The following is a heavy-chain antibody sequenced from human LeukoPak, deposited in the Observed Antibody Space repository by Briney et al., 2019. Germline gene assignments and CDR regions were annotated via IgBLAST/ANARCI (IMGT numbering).Heavy chain of an antibody. CDR2: IYHSGST. CDR3: ARGGGSYGRSSAFDI. Sequence: SETLSLTCAVSGGAISSGGYSWSWIRQPPGKGLEWIGYIYHSGSTYYNPSLKSRVTISVDRSKNQFSLKLRSVTAADTAVYYCARGGGSYGRSSAFDIWGQGTVVTVSS. CDR1: GGAISSGGYS. D-gene: IGHD1-26*01. V-gene: IGHV4-30-2*01. J-gene: IGHJ3*02.